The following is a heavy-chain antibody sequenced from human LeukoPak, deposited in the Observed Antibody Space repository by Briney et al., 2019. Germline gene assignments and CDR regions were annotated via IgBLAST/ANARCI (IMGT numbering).Heavy chain of an antibody. CDR1: AFTFSSYA. CDR3: AKAIGRGAYDY. CDR2: ISGSGGST. Sequence: GGSLRLSCAASAFTFSSYAMSWVRQAPGKGLEWVSAISGSGGSTYYADSVKGRFTISRDNSKNTLYLQMNSLIAEDTGVYYCAKAIGRGAYDYWVQGTLVTVSS. V-gene: IGHV3-23*01. J-gene: IGHJ4*02. D-gene: IGHD1-26*01.